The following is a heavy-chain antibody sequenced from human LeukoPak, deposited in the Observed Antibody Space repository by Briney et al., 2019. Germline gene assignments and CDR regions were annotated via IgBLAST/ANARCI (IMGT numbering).Heavy chain of an antibody. V-gene: IGHV3-74*01. CDR2: INSDGSNT. CDR3: ERDRGYNLEY. Sequence: GGSLRLSCAASGFTFSSYWMHWVRQAPGKGLVWVSHINSDGSNTNYADSVKGRFTISRDNAENTLDLQMNSLTAEDTAVYYCERDRGYNLEYWGQGTLVTVSS. CDR1: GFTFSSYW. J-gene: IGHJ4*02. D-gene: IGHD5-24*01.